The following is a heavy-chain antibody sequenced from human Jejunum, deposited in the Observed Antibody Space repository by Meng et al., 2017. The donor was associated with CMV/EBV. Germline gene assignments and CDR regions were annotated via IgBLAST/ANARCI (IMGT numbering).Heavy chain of an antibody. J-gene: IGHJ6*02. CDR2: ISKTGGNT. D-gene: IGHD1-7*01. CDR3: AKLFRRPFRGWNSAGDNFYVMDV. Sequence: WDQQAAVKGLEWVPGISKTGGNTYDAESVKGRLTITRDNSKNKLYRKMISLRAEDTAVYYYAKLFRRPFRGWNSAGDNFYVMDVWGQGTTVTVSS. V-gene: IGHV3-23*01.